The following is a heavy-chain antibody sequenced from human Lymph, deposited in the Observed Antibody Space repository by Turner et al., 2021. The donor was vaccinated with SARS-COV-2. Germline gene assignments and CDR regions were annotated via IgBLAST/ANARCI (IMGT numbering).Heavy chain of an antibody. J-gene: IGHJ6*02. V-gene: IGHV3-53*02. CDR2: IYSGGTT. D-gene: IGHD6-13*01. CDR1: GIIVSSNY. CDR3: ARDLGTYGMDV. Sequence: EEQLAETGGGLIQPGGSLSLPCAASGIIVSSNYMNWVRQAPGKGLEWVSVIYSGGTTYYADSVKGRFTISRDNSKNTLYLQMNSLRVEDTAVYYCARDLGTYGMDVWGQGTTVTVSS.